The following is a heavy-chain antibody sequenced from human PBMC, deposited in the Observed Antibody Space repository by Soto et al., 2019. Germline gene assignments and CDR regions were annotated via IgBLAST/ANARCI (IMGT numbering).Heavy chain of an antibody. Sequence: QVQLQESGPGLVKPSETLSLTCTVSGGSISSYYWSWIRQPPGKGLEWIGYIYYSGSTNYNPSLKSRVTISVDTSKNQFSLKLSSVTAADTAVYYCARECPISRGWSLGFDYWGQGTLVTVSS. CDR2: IYYSGST. D-gene: IGHD6-19*01. V-gene: IGHV4-59*01. CDR3: ARECPISRGWSLGFDY. CDR1: GGSISSYY. J-gene: IGHJ4*02.